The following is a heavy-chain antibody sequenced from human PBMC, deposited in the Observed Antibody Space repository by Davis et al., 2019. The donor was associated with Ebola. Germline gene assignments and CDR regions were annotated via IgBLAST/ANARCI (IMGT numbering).Heavy chain of an antibody. Sequence: GESLKISCAASGFTSNVYWMSWVRQAPGKGLEWVANIKPDGTVKPYVGSVKGRFTISRDNAKNSLYLQMNSLRAEDTAVYYCARDSYYYDSSGYSYYFDYWGQGTLVTVSS. J-gene: IGHJ4*02. CDR3: ARDSYYYDSSGYSYYFDY. V-gene: IGHV3-7*01. CDR2: IKPDGTVK. D-gene: IGHD3-22*01. CDR1: GFTSNVYW.